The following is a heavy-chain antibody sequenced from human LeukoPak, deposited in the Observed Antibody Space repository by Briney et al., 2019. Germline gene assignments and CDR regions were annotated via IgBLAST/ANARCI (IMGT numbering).Heavy chain of an antibody. CDR3: ARARRVQVIPVAESAEYFEH. Sequence: ASVKVSCKTSGYPFTSFGVSWVRQAPGQGLEWTGWISPYNGNTNFAQRFQGRLTLTTDTSTSTVYMELRSLRSDDTAVYFCARARRVQVIPVAESAEYFEHWGQGTLVTVSS. D-gene: IGHD2-2*01. V-gene: IGHV1-18*01. CDR2: ISPYNGNT. CDR1: GYPFTSFG. J-gene: IGHJ1*01.